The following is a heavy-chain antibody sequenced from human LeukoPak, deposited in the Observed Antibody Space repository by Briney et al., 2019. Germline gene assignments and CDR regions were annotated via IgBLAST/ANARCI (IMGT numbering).Heavy chain of an antibody. D-gene: IGHD3-16*01. CDR3: VGGMGGHFDY. CDR1: GFTFSSYG. CDR2: ISYDGSNK. Sequence: GGSLRLSCAASGFTFSSYGMHWVRQAPGKGLEWVAVISYDGSNKYYADSVKGRFTISRDNSKNTLYLQMNSLRAEDTAMYYCVGGMGGHFDYWGQGTLVTVSS. V-gene: IGHV3-30*03. J-gene: IGHJ4*02.